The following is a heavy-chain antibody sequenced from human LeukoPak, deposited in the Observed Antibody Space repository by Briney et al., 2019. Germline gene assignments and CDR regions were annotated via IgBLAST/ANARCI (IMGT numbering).Heavy chain of an antibody. J-gene: IGHJ4*02. V-gene: IGHV1-69*13. Sequence: SVKVSCKASGGTFSSYAISWVRQAPGQGLEWMGGIIPIFGTANYAQKFQGRVTITADESTSTVYMELSSLRSEDTAVYYCARSGITIFGVVLYYFDYWGQGTLVTVSS. CDR2: IIPIFGTA. D-gene: IGHD3-3*01. CDR1: GGTFSSYA. CDR3: ARSGITIFGVVLYYFDY.